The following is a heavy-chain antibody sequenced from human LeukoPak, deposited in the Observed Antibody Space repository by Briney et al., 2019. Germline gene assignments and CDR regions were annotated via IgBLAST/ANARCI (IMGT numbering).Heavy chain of an antibody. V-gene: IGHV1-2*02. Sequence: ASVKVSCKASGYTFNGYYMHWVRQAPGQGLEWMGWINPNSGGTNYAQKFQGRVTMTRDTSISTAYMELSRPRSDDTAMYYCARGIQYYYHSGAYLDYWGQGTLVTVSS. D-gene: IGHD3-22*01. CDR3: ARGIQYYYHSGAYLDY. J-gene: IGHJ4*02. CDR2: INPNSGGT. CDR1: GYTFNGYY.